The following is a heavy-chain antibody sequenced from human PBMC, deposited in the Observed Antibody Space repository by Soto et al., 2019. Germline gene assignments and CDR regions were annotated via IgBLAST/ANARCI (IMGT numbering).Heavy chain of an antibody. CDR1: GGSFSGYY. CDR3: ARRDRSGYSYWLDT. CDR2: INHSGST. D-gene: IGHD3-22*01. J-gene: IGHJ5*02. Sequence: PSETLSLTCAVYGGSFSGYYWSWIRQPPGKGLEWIGAINHSGSTTYNPSLKSRLTISVDRSKSQFSLNPSSVTAADTAVYYCARRDRSGYSYWLDTWGQGTLVTVSS. V-gene: IGHV4-34*09.